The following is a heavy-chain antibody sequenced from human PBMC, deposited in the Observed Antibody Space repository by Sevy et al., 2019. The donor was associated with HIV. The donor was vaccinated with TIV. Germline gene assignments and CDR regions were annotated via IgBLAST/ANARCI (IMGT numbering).Heavy chain of an antibody. V-gene: IGHV4-39*01. CDR3: ARIDFDSSLDWPHTFDV. CDR1: GASISSGPYY. D-gene: IGHD3-22*01. J-gene: IGHJ3*01. CDR2: ISYVGSP. Sequence: SRTISLTCTVSGASISSGPYYWGWIRQPPGKRLQWIGYISYVGSPYYIPSLKNRVTIYVDTSKNQFSLQLISVTAADVALYYCARIDFDSSLDWPHTFDVWGQGTLVSVSS.